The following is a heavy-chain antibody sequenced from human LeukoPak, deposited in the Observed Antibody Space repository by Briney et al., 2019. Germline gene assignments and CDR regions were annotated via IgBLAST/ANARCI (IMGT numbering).Heavy chain of an antibody. D-gene: IGHD2-2*01. V-gene: IGHV3-23*01. Sequence: PGGSLRLSCAASGFTFSSYAMSWVRHAPGKGLEWVSAISGSGGSTYYADSVKGRFTISRDNSKNTLYLQMNSLRAEDTAVYYCAKDRWGYRLLLDYWGQGTLVTVSS. CDR2: ISGSGGST. J-gene: IGHJ4*02. CDR1: GFTFSSYA. CDR3: AKDRWGYRLLLDY.